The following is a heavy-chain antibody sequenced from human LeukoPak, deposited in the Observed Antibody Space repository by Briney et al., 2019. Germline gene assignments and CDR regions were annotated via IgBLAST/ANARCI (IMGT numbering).Heavy chain of an antibody. CDR3: ARVNYGGAFDI. Sequence: SETLSLTCAVSGGSISSGGYSWSWIRQPPGKGLEWIGYIYHSGSTYYNPSLESRVTISVDRSKNQFSLKLSSVTAADTAVYYCARVNYGGAFDIWGQGTMVTVSS. D-gene: IGHD4-23*01. V-gene: IGHV4-30-2*01. CDR1: GGSISSGGYS. J-gene: IGHJ3*02. CDR2: IYHSGST.